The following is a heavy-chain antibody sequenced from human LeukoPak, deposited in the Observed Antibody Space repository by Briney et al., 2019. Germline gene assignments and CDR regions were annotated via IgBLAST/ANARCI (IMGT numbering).Heavy chain of an antibody. V-gene: IGHV3-48*01. Sequence: PGGSLRLSCTASGFTFTTYNMNWVRQAPGKGLEWISYISSSSSTIYYADSVKGRFTISRDNAKNSLYLQMNSLRAEDTAVYYCARRTVVTRYYYMDVWGKGTTVTVSS. CDR1: GFTFTTYN. CDR2: ISSSSSTI. J-gene: IGHJ6*03. CDR3: ARRTVVTRYYYMDV. D-gene: IGHD4-23*01.